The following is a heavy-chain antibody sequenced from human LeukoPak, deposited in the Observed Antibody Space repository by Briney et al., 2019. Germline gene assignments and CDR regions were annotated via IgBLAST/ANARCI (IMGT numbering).Heavy chain of an antibody. CDR1: GFTFDDYA. Sequence: PGRSLRLSCAASGFTFDDYAMHWVRQAPGKGLEWVSGLNWNGGITAYADSVKGRFTVSRDNTKNSLYLQMNSLRGEDTALYYCAKAPFDWAYDYWGQGTLVTVSS. CDR3: AKAPFDWAYDY. D-gene: IGHD3-9*01. CDR2: LNWNGGIT. V-gene: IGHV3-9*01. J-gene: IGHJ4*02.